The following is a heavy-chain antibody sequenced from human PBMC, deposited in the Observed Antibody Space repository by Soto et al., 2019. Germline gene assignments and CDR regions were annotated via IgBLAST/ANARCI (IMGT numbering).Heavy chain of an antibody. J-gene: IGHJ6*03. V-gene: IGHV1-69*04. CDR2: IIPILGIA. CDR3: AREWYGDSYYYYMDV. Sequence: GASVKVSCKASGGTFSSYTISWVRQAPGQGLEWMGRIIPILGIANYAQKFQGRVTITADKSTSTAYMELSSLRSEDTAVYYCAREWYGDSYYYYMDVWGKGTTVTVSS. CDR1: GGTFSSYT. D-gene: IGHD4-17*01.